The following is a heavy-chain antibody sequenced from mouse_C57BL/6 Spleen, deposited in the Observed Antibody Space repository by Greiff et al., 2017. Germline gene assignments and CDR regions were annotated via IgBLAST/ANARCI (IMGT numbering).Heavy chain of an antibody. D-gene: IGHD2-3*01. CDR1: GYTFTEYT. CDR3: ARNEEGDGAMDY. V-gene: IGHV1-62-2*01. CDR2: FYPGSGSI. Sequence: VQLQQSGAELVNPGASVKLSCKASGYTFTEYTIHWVKQRSGQGLEWIGLFYPGSGSIKNNEKFKDKATLTADKSSSTSEMERSRLTSEVSAVYCGARNEEGDGAMDYWGQGTSVTVSS. J-gene: IGHJ4*01.